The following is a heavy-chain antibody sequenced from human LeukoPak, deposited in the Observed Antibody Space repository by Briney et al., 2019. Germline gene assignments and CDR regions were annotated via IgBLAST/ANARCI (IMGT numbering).Heavy chain of an antibody. V-gene: IGHV3-30*02. D-gene: IGHD4-17*01. CDR3: AKFFYDYGDYDNWFDP. Sequence: GRSLRLSCAASGFTFSRYGMHWVRQAPGKGLEWLAFIRFDGSDNYYADSVKGRFTISRDNSNNTLYLQMNSLRAEDTAMYYCAKFFYDYGDYDNWFDPWGQGTLVTVSS. CDR1: GFTFSRYG. CDR2: IRFDGSDN. J-gene: IGHJ5*02.